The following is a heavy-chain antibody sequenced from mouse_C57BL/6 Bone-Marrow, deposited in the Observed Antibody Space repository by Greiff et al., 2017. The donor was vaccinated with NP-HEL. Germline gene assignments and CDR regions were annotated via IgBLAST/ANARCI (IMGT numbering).Heavy chain of an antibody. CDR1: GFSLTSYG. J-gene: IGHJ1*03. V-gene: IGHV2-5*01. CDR3: AKGATVVATDWYFDV. D-gene: IGHD1-1*01. CDR2: IWRGGST. Sequence: QVQLQQSGPGLVQPSQSLSITCTVSGFSLTSYGVHWVRQSPGKGLEWLGVIWRGGSTDYNAAFMSRLSITKDNSKSQVFFKMNSLQADDTAIYYCAKGATVVATDWYFDVWGTGTTVTVSS.